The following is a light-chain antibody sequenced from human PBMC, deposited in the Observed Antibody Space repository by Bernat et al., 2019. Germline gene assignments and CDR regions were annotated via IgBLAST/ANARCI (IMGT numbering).Light chain of an antibody. CDR1: SSDVGGHDH. CDR3: CSHGGSNSFWV. V-gene: IGLV2-8*01. CDR2: EVN. Sequence: QSALTQPPSASGSLGQSVTISCTGTSSDVGGHDHVSWYQQHPGKAPKVFIYEVNKRPSGVPDRFSGSKSGNTASLTVSGLQAEDEADYHCCSHGGSNSFWVFGGGTKLTVL. J-gene: IGLJ3*02.